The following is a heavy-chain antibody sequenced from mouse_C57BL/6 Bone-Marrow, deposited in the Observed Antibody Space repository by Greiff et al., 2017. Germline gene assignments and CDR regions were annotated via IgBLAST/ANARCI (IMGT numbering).Heavy chain of an antibody. J-gene: IGHJ3*01. Sequence: QVQLKESGAELARPGASVKLSCKASGYTFTSYGISWVKQRTGQGLEWIGEIYPRSGNTYYNEKFKGKATLTADKSSSTAYMELRSLTSEDSAVYFCAREPYGSSGGFAYWGQGTLVTVSA. D-gene: IGHD1-1*01. CDR1: GYTFTSYG. V-gene: IGHV1-81*01. CDR3: AREPYGSSGGFAY. CDR2: IYPRSGNT.